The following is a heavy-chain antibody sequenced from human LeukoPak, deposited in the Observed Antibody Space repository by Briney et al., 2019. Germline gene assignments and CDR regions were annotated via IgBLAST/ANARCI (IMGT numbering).Heavy chain of an antibody. D-gene: IGHD6-13*01. V-gene: IGHV3-21*06. Sequence: GGSLILSCATSGFTFSDYSLNWVRQAPGKGLEWVSCISGDSRYIYYADSVKGRSTISRDNAQNSLYLHMNSLRAEDTAVYYCARGPFSSSWSEFDYWGQGTLVTVSS. CDR3: ARGPFSSSWSEFDY. J-gene: IGHJ4*02. CDR2: ISGDSRYI. CDR1: GFTFSDYS.